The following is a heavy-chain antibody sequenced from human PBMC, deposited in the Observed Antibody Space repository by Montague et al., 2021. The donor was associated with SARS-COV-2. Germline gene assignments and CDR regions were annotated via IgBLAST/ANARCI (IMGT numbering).Heavy chain of an antibody. J-gene: IGHJ5*02. CDR2: VYYSGST. CDR1: GDSIRSSGYY. V-gene: IGHV4-39*01. D-gene: IGHD3-16*02. Sequence: SETLSLTCSVSGDSIRSSGYYWGWLRQPPGKGLEWIGTVYYSGSTNYNPSLRIRVTMPVDTSKNQFSLELRSVTAADTAVYSCARLGSVELWLNLGWFDPWGQGTLVTVSS. CDR3: ARLGSVELWLNLGWFDP.